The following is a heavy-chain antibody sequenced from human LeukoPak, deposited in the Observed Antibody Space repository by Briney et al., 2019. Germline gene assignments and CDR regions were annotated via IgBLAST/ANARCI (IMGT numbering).Heavy chain of an antibody. D-gene: IGHD3-10*01. J-gene: IGHJ4*02. CDR1: GFTFNTFW. Sequence: GGSLRLSCAASGFTFNTFWMSWVRQAPGKGLEWVANIKHDGSEKYYVVSVKGRFTISRDNAKNSLYLQMNSLRAEDTAVYYCARTGVMVRGVTYIDYWGQGTLVTVSS. V-gene: IGHV3-7*01. CDR3: ARTGVMVRGVTYIDY. CDR2: IKHDGSEK.